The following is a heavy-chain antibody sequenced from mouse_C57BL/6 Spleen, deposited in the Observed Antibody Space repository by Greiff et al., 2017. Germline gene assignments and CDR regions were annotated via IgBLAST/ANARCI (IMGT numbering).Heavy chain of an antibody. V-gene: IGHV1-59*01. J-gene: IGHJ2*01. CDR2: IDPSDSYT. CDR1: GYTFTSYW. Sequence: QVKLQQPGAELVRPGTSVKLSCKASGYTFTSYWMHWVKQRPGQGLEWIGVIDPSDSYTNYNQKFKGKATLTVDTSSSTAYMQLSSLTSEDSAVYYCSRKNWGYFDDWGKGTTLTVSS. CDR3: SRKNWGYFDD. D-gene: IGHD4-1*01.